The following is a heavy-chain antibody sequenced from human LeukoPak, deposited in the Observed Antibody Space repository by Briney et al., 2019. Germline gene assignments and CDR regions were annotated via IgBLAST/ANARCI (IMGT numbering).Heavy chain of an antibody. CDR2: INPNSGGT. V-gene: IGHV1-2*02. CDR3: ARGDYYGSGSYFGYYYYYGMDV. J-gene: IGHJ6*02. CDR1: GYTFTGYY. D-gene: IGHD3-10*01. Sequence: ASVKVSCKASGYTFTGYYMHWVRQAPGQGLEWMEWINPNSGGTNYAQKFQGRVTMTRDTSISTAYMELSRLRSDDTAVYYCARGDYYGSGSYFGYYYYYGMDVWGQGTTVTVSS.